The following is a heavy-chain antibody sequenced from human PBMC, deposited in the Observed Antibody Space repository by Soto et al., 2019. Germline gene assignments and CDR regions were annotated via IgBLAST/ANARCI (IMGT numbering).Heavy chain of an antibody. CDR1: GFTVSSSN. CDR2: IYSGGST. D-gene: IGHD1-26*01. Sequence: EVQLVESGGGLVQPGGSLRLSCAASGFTVSSSNMRWVRQAPGKGLEWVSLIYSGGSTYYADSVKGRFTISRDNSTNTLFLQMNSVRADDAAMDYCARASSSGNSYFDYWGRGTLVAVSS. CDR3: ARASSSGNSYFDY. J-gene: IGHJ4*02. V-gene: IGHV3-66*01.